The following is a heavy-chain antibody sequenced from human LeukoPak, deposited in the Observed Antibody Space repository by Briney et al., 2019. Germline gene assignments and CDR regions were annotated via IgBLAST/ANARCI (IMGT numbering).Heavy chain of an antibody. D-gene: IGHD3-9*01. CDR3: ARSSHYDILTGYSEEDAFDI. V-gene: IGHV3-53*01. CDR2: IYSRGST. Sequence: PGGSLRLSCAASGFTVSSNYMSWVRQAPGKGLEWVSVIYSRGSTDYADSVKGRFTISRDTSKNTLYLQMNTLRVADTAVYYCARSSHYDILTGYSEEDAFDIWGQGTMVTVSS. CDR1: GFTVSSNY. J-gene: IGHJ3*02.